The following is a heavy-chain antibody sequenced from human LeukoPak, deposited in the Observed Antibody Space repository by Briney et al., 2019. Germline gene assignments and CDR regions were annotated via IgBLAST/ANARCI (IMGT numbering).Heavy chain of an antibody. CDR3: ARDWGYFQH. J-gene: IGHJ1*01. Sequence: PGGSLRLSCAASGFTFSSYSMNWVRQAPGKGLEWVSYISSSSSTIYYADSVKGRFTISRDNAKNSLYLQMNSLRAEDTAVYYCARDWGYFQHWGQGTLVTVSS. V-gene: IGHV3-48*01. CDR1: GFTFSSYS. CDR2: ISSSSSTI. D-gene: IGHD3-16*01.